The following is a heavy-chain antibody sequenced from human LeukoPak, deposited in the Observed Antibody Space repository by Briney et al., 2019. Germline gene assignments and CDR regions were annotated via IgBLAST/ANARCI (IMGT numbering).Heavy chain of an antibody. D-gene: IGHD6-13*01. Sequence: GGSLRLSCAASGFTVSSKYMSWVRQAPGKGLEWVSVIHSGGSTYYADSVKGRFTISRDNSKNTLYIQMNSLRAEDTAVYYCARSGGYSSSWTYWGQGTLVTVSS. V-gene: IGHV3-53*01. CDR3: ARSGGYSSSWTY. CDR1: GFTVSSKY. CDR2: IHSGGST. J-gene: IGHJ4*02.